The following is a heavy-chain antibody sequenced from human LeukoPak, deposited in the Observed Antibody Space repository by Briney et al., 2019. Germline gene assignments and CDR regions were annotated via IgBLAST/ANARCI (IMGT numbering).Heavy chain of an antibody. J-gene: IGHJ4*02. Sequence: GRSLRLSCAASGFSFKDTGMHWVRQAPGKGPEWLTIIWFDGSTKYYADSVKGRFTVSRDNSQNILYLQMNDLRAEDTAVYYCAILALYDSSGYYFGNVDYWGQGTLVTVSS. CDR1: GFSFKDTG. D-gene: IGHD3-22*01. CDR3: AILALYDSSGYYFGNVDY. CDR2: IWFDGSTK. V-gene: IGHV3-33*01.